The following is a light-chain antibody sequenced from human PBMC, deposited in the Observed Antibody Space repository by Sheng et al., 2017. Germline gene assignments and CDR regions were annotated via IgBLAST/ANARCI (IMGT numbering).Light chain of an antibody. J-gene: IGLJ3*02. CDR1: ALPKQY. V-gene: IGLV3-25*03. CDR2: KDT. CDR3: QSADSIGTYKV. Sequence: SYELTQPPSVSVSPGQTARITCSGDALPKQYAYWYQQKPGQAPVLVIYKDTERPSGIPERFSGSSSGTTVTLTLSGVQAEDEADYYCQSADSIGTYKVFGGGTKLTVL.